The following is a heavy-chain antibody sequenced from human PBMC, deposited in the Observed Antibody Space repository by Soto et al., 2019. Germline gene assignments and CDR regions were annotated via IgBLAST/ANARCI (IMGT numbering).Heavy chain of an antibody. CDR1: GYTFTSYY. CDR3: ARGVTIFGVARANFDY. V-gene: IGHV1-46*01. D-gene: IGHD3-3*01. Sequence: RASVKVSCKASGYTFTSYYMHWVRQAPGQGLEWMGIINPSGGSTSYAQKFQGRVTMTRDTSTSTVYMELSSLRSEDTAVYYCARGVTIFGVARANFDYWGQGTLVTVAS. J-gene: IGHJ4*02. CDR2: INPSGGST.